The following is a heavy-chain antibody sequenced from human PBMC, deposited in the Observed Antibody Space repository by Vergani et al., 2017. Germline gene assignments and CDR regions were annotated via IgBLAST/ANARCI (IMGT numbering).Heavy chain of an antibody. V-gene: IGHV3-43*01. D-gene: IGHD3-10*01. Sequence: EVQLVESGGVVVQPGGSLRLSCAASGFTFDDYTMPWVRQAPGKGLEWVSLISWDGGSTYYADSVKGRFTISRDNSKNFLYLQMNSLRTEDTDLYYCAKAPRISPYVMDVWGEGRTVTVSS. CDR3: AKAPRISPYVMDV. J-gene: IGHJ6*04. CDR1: GFTFDDYT. CDR2: ISWDGGST.